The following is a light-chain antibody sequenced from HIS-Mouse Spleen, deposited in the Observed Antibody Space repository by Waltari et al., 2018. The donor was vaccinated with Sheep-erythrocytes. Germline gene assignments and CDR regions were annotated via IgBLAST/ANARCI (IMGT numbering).Light chain of an antibody. CDR3: IQALQTPRT. J-gene: IGKJ1*01. CDR1: QSLLHSNGYNY. Sequence: IVMTQSPLSLPVTPGEPASISCRSSQSLLHSNGYNYLDWYLQKPGQSPQLRIYLGSNRASGVPDRFSGSGSGTDFTMKISRVEAEDVGVYYCIQALQTPRTFGQGTKVEIK. V-gene: IGKV2-28*01. CDR2: LGS.